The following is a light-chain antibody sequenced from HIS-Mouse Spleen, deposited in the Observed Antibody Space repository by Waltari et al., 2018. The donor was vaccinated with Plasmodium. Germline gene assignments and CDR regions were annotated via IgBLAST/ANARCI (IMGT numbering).Light chain of an antibody. CDR2: QDS. Sequence: SYELTQPPSVSVSTGQPASFNCSGDKLGDKYACLYQQKPGQSPVLVIYQDSKRPSGIPERFSGSNSGNTATLTISGTQAMDEADYYCQAWDSSTVVFGGGTKLTVL. CDR3: QAWDSSTVV. CDR1: KLGDKY. J-gene: IGLJ2*01. V-gene: IGLV3-1*01.